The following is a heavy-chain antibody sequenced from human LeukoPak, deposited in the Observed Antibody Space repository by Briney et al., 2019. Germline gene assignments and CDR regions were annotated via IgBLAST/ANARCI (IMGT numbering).Heavy chain of an antibody. CDR2: IWYDGSNK. CDR3: ARAPTSYYYFDY. V-gene: IGHV3-33*01. CDR1: GFTFSSYG. Sequence: PGGSLRLSCAASGFTFSSYGMPWVRQAPGKGLEWVAVIWYDGSNKYYADSVKGRFTISRDNSKNTLYLQMNILRSEDTAVYYCARAPTSYYYFDYWGQGTLVTVSS. D-gene: IGHD1-26*01. J-gene: IGHJ4*02.